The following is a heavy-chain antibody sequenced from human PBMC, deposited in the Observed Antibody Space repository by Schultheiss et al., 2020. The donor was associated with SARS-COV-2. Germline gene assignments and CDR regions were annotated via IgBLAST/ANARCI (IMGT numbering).Heavy chain of an antibody. CDR2: ISGSGGST. J-gene: IGHJ6*02. CDR1: GFTFSSYA. CDR3: AKERSAAHRSYYYYGMDV. Sequence: GGSLRLSCAASGFTFSSYAMSWVRQAPGKGLEWVSAISGSGGSTYYADSVKGRFTISRDNSKNTLYLQMNSLRAEDTAVYYCAKERSAAHRSYYYYGMDVWGQGTTVTVSS. D-gene: IGHD6-13*01. V-gene: IGHV3-23*01.